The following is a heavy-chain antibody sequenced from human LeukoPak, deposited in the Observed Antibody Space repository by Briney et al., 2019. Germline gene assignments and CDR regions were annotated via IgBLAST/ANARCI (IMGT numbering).Heavy chain of an antibody. CDR1: GFTLGGHD. Sequence: PGGSLRLSCTASGFTLGGHDLYWVRHTTGAGLEWVAAVSAGHHAFYAGSVKGRFTVSREDAKNSLYLQMNSLRGGDTAVYYCMREARGYHYTYFDYWGQGSLVTVSS. CDR2: VSAGHHA. D-gene: IGHD5-18*01. J-gene: IGHJ4*02. CDR3: MREARGYHYTYFDY. V-gene: IGHV3-13*01.